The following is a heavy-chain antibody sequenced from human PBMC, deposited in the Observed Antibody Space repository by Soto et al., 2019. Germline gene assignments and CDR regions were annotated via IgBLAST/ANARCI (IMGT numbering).Heavy chain of an antibody. J-gene: IGHJ6*02. CDR3: ASQQLVHYYYGMDV. CDR1: GGSINSNSYY. V-gene: IGHV4-39*01. D-gene: IGHD6-13*01. CDR2: IYYSGST. Sequence: SETLSLTCTVSGGSINSNSYYWGWIRQPPGKGLEWIGSIYYSGSTYYNPSLKSRVTISVDTSKNQFSLKLSSVTAADTAVYYCASQQLVHYYYGMDVWGQGTTVT.